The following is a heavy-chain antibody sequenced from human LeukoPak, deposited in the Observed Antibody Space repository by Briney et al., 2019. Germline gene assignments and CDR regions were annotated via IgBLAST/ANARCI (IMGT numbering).Heavy chain of an antibody. Sequence: QTGGSLRLSCAASGFTFSSYAMSWVRQAPRKGLEWVSAISGSGGSTYSADSVKGRFTISRDNSKNTLFLQMNSLRAEDTAVYYCAKGDGYSYGYATESIDYWGQGTLVTVSS. CDR2: ISGSGGST. J-gene: IGHJ4*02. CDR3: AKGDGYSYGYATESIDY. D-gene: IGHD5-18*01. CDR1: GFTFSSYA. V-gene: IGHV3-23*01.